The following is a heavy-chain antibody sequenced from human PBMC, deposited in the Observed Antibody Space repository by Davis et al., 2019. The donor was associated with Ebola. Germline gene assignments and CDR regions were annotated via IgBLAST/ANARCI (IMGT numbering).Heavy chain of an antibody. D-gene: IGHD3-22*01. CDR1: GGPISRGGSY. V-gene: IGHV4-31*03. Sequence: PSETLSLTCTVSGGPISRGGSYWTWIRQHPGKGLEWIGYIYYSGSTSYKPSLKSRVTISLDTSKNQFSLNLYSVTAADTAVYYCARDLRYDSSGYDYYFYMDVWGKGTTVTVSS. J-gene: IGHJ6*03. CDR3: ARDLRYDSSGYDYYFYMDV. CDR2: IYYSGST.